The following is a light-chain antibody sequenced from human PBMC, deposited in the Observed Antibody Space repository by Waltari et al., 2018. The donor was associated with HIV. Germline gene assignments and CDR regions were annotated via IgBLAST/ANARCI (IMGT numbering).Light chain of an antibody. Sequence: QSVLTQPPSVSGAPGQRVTISCTGSSSNTGAGYDVHWYQQLPGTAPKLLIYTNSNRPSGVPDRFSGSKSGTSASLAITGLQADDEAHYYCQSYDSSLSDSVVFGGGTTLTVL. CDR1: SSNTGAGYD. J-gene: IGLJ2*01. CDR2: TNS. CDR3: QSYDSSLSDSVV. V-gene: IGLV1-40*01.